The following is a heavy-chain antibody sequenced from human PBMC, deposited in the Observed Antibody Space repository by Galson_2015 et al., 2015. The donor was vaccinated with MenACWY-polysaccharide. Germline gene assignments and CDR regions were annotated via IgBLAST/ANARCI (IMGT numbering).Heavy chain of an antibody. CDR3: ARSSSSALGGSSYVTAY. D-gene: IGHD3-16*01. V-gene: IGHV3-30-3*01. J-gene: IGHJ4*02. Sequence: LRLSCAASGFTFSSYVLHWVRLAPGKGLEWVAVISDGGNNKYYTDSVKGRFTISRDNSKNTLYLQMNSLRPKDTAVYYCARSSSSALGGSSYVTAYWGQGTLVTVSS. CDR2: ISDGGNNK. CDR1: GFTFSSYV.